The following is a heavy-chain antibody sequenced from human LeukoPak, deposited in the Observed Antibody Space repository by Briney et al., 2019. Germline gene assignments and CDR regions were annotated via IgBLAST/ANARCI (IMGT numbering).Heavy chain of an antibody. CDR2: IYSGGST. CDR1: GFTVSSNY. V-gene: IGHV3-53*01. Sequence: SGGSLRLSCTASGFTVSSNYMNWVRQAPGKGLEWVSVIYSGGSTYYVDSVEGRFTISRDDSKNTLYLQMNSLRAEDTAVYYCARGGEDVWGKGTTVTVSS. CDR3: ARGGEDV. D-gene: IGHD3-16*01. J-gene: IGHJ6*04.